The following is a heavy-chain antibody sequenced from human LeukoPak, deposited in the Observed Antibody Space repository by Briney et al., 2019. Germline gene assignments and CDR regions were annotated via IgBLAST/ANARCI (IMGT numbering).Heavy chain of an antibody. V-gene: IGHV4-59*01. CDR1: GGSISGYY. J-gene: IGHJ5*02. Sequence: SETLSLTCTVSGGSISGYYWSWIRQPPGKGLEFIGNIYYSGTTNYSPSVKSRVTISVDTSKNQVSLKLSSVTAADTAVYYCARKEEYCSGGSCYLGWFDPWGPGTLVTVSS. CDR3: ARKEEYCSGGSCYLGWFDP. D-gene: IGHD2-15*01. CDR2: IYYSGTT.